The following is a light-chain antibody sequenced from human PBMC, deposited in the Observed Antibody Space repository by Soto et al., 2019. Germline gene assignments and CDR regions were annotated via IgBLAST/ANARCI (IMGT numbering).Light chain of an antibody. CDR2: GAS. CDR1: QSVSSSY. V-gene: IGKV3-20*01. J-gene: IGKJ5*01. CDR3: HQSGSSLSIT. Sequence: EIVLTQSPGTLSLSPGERVTLSCRASQSVSSSYLAWYQQKPGQAPRLLIYGASSRATGIPDRFSGSGSGTDFTLTISRLELDDFAVYYCHQSGSSLSITFGQGTRLEIK.